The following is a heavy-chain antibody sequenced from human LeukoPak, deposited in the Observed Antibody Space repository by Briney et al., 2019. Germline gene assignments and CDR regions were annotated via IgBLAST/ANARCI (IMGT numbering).Heavy chain of an antibody. CDR2: IYYSGST. CDR1: GGSISRGGYY. D-gene: IGHD3-22*01. J-gene: IGHJ3*02. V-gene: IGHV4-31*03. Sequence: SETLSLTCTVSGGSISRGGYYWSWIRQHPGKGLEGIGYIYYSGSTYYNPSLKSRVTISVDTSKNQFSLKLSSVTAADTAVYYCARDRDYYDSSGPIWGQGTMVTVSS. CDR3: ARDRDYYDSSGPI.